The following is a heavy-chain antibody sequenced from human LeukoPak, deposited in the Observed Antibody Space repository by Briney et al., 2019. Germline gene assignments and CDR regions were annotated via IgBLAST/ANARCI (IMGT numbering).Heavy chain of an antibody. V-gene: IGHV3-23*01. Sequence: PGGSLRLSCAASGFTFSSYAMSWVRQAPGKGLEWVSAISGSGGSTYYADSVKGRFTISRDNSKNTLYLQMNSLRAEDTAVYYCAKAYYDILTGYYLGGYYFDYWGQGTLVTVSS. CDR3: AKAYYDILTGYYLGGYYFDY. CDR1: GFTFSSYA. J-gene: IGHJ4*02. CDR2: ISGSGGST. D-gene: IGHD3-9*01.